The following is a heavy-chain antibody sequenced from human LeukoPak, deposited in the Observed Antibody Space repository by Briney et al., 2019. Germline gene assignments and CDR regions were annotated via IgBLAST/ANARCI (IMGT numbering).Heavy chain of an antibody. CDR1: GFTFRSYA. D-gene: IGHD1-26*01. CDR3: AKVRRGGSYAWDY. V-gene: IGHV3-23*01. J-gene: IGHJ4*02. Sequence: GGSLRLSCAGSGFTFRSYAMSWVRQAPGKGLEWVSAISGSGGSTYYADSVKGRFTISRDNSKNTLYLQMNSLRAEDTAAYYCAKVRRGGSYAWDYWGQGTLVTVSS. CDR2: ISGSGGST.